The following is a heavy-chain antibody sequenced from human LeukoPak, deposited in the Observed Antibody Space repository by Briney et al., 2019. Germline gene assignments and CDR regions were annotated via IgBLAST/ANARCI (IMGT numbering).Heavy chain of an antibody. CDR1: GFTFSSYG. J-gene: IGHJ3*02. D-gene: IGHD6-13*01. CDR3: ARAIIAAAGNHDAFDI. Sequence: AGGSLRLSCAASGFTFSSYGMHWVRQATGKGLEWVSAIGTAGDTYYPGSVKGRFTISRENAKNSLYLQMNSLRAGDTAVYYCARAIIAAAGNHDAFDIWGQGTMVTVSS. V-gene: IGHV3-13*04. CDR2: IGTAGDT.